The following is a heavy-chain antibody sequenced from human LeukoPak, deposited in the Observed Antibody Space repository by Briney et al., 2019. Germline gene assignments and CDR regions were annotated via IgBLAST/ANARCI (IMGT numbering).Heavy chain of an antibody. D-gene: IGHD6-13*01. Sequence: SETLSLTCTVSGGSISSSSYYWGRLRQPPGTGLEWIGRIYTSGSTNYNPSLKSRVTMSVDTSKNQFSLKLSSVTAADTAVYYCAREPSTAGLTRFDPWGQGTLVTVSS. CDR1: GGSISSSSYY. V-gene: IGHV4-39*07. CDR2: IYTSGST. CDR3: AREPSTAGLTRFDP. J-gene: IGHJ5*02.